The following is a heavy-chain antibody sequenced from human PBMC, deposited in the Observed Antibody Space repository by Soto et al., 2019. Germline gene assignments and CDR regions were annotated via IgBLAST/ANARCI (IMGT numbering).Heavy chain of an antibody. J-gene: IGHJ5*02. Sequence: GGSLRLSCAASGVTFSSYWMSWVRQASGKGLEWVANIKQDGGEKYYVDSVKGRFTISRDNAKNSLYLQMNSLRVEDTALYYCARRYSSSWSGFDPWGQGTLVTVSS. CDR3: ARRYSSSWSGFDP. CDR2: IKQDGGEK. D-gene: IGHD6-13*01. V-gene: IGHV3-7*01. CDR1: GVTFSSYW.